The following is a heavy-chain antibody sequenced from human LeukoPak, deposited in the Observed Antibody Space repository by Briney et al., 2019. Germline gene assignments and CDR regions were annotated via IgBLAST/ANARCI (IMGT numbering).Heavy chain of an antibody. J-gene: IGHJ4*02. V-gene: IGHV4-34*01. CDR2: VSHTGST. CDR1: GGSFSDYY. D-gene: IGHD2-15*01. Sequence: SETLSPTGAVYGGSFSDYYWAWVRQSPGKGLEWIGQVSHTGSTNNNPSLKSRVRISADTSKNQFSLRLSSVTAADTAVYYCARDGGYCGDGGCYTDYWSQGTLVTVSS. CDR3: ARDGGYCGDGGCYTDY.